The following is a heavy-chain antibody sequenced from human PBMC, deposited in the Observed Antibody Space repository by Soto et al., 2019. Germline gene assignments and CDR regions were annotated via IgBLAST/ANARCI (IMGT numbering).Heavy chain of an antibody. V-gene: IGHV4-59*08. CDR1: GGSIRDYY. CDR2: IYYTGTT. J-gene: IGHJ4*02. Sequence: SETLSLTCTVSGGSIRDYYWGWIRQSPGKGLEWIGYIYYTGTTKYNPSLKSRVTISVDSSKNQFSLKLDSVTAADTAVYYSARLGGYYQAFDSWGQGTLVTVSS. D-gene: IGHD3-22*01. CDR3: ARLGGYYQAFDS.